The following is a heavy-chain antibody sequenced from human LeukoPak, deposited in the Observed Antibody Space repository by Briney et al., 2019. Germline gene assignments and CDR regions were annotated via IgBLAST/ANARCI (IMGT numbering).Heavy chain of an antibody. CDR1: GFTFSDYY. D-gene: IGHD3-9*01. J-gene: IGHJ6*03. Sequence: PGGSLRLSCAASGFTFSDYYMSWIRQAPGKGLEWVSYISSSGSSIHYADSVKGRFTISRDNAKNSLYLQMDSLRVEDTAVYYCARDHVYGNFDWLLPQYYYYYMDVWGRGTTVTISS. CDR3: ARDHVYGNFDWLLPQYYYYYMDV. V-gene: IGHV3-11*01. CDR2: ISSSGSSI.